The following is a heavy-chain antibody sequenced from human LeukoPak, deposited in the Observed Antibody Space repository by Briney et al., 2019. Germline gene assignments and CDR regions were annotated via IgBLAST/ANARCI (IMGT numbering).Heavy chain of an antibody. J-gene: IGHJ5*02. V-gene: IGHV4-59*01. CDR1: GGSINSYY. CDR3: ARIGSWYLDWFDP. D-gene: IGHD6-13*01. CDR2: SYYSGST. Sequence: SETLSLTCTVSGGSINSYYWSWIRQPPGKGLEWIGYSYYSGSTNYNPSLKSRVTISVDTSKNQFSLKLSSVTAADMAVYYCARIGSWYLDWFDPWGQGTLVTVSS.